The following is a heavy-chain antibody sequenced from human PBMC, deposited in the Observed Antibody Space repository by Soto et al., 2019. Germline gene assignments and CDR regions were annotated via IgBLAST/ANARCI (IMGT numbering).Heavy chain of an antibody. V-gene: IGHV1-69*13. CDR1: GGTLSDYA. Sequence: SWKVSCKASGGTLSDYAFSWVRHAPGQGLEWMGGIIPIFGSANYAQKLQGRVTITADESTKTAYMELSSLRSEDAAVYYCAIGPRHHSYHDSCHFARSHRAFYLW. CDR2: IIPIFGSA. CDR3: AIGPRHHSYHDSCHFARSHRAFYL. D-gene: IGHD3-22*01. J-gene: IGHJ2*01.